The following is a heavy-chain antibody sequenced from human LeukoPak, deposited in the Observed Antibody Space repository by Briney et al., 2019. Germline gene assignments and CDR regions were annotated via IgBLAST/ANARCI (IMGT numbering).Heavy chain of an antibody. Sequence: GGSLRLSFAASGFTFSSYAINCGRQAPGKGLEWVSGICGSGGRTYYADSVKGRFTLSRDNSKPKLYLQMRRLRAEDTPVYSCATGRASFDYWGQGTLVTVSS. J-gene: IGHJ4*02. CDR1: GFTFSSYA. CDR2: ICGSGGRT. CDR3: ATGRASFDY. V-gene: IGHV3-23*01.